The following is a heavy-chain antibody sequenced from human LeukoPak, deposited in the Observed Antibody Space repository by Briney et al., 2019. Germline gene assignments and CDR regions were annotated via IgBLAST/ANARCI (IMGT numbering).Heavy chain of an antibody. J-gene: IGHJ6*02. CDR1: GYTFTSYD. Sequence: ASVKVSCKASGYTFTSYDIHWVRQATGQGLEWMGWMNPNSGNTGYAQKFQGRVTMTRNTSISTAYMELSSLRSEDTAVYYCARGGLRFLEWLQTFDYYYGMDVWGQGTTVTVSS. V-gene: IGHV1-8*01. CDR2: MNPNSGNT. D-gene: IGHD3-3*01. CDR3: ARGGLRFLEWLQTFDYYYGMDV.